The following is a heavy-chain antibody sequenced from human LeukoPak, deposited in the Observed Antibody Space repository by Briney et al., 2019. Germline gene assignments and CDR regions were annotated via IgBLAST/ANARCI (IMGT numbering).Heavy chain of an antibody. D-gene: IGHD1-20*01. V-gene: IGHV3-9*01. CDR2: IGWNSASI. CDR3: AKELSIAGMSPLDY. J-gene: IGHJ4*02. CDR1: GFSFNDYA. Sequence: GGSLRLSCAASGFSFNDYAMHWVRQAPGKGLEWVAGIGWNSASIGYADSVKGRFTISRDNAKNSLYLQMYSLRAEDTALYYCAKELSIAGMSPLDYWGQGALVTVSS.